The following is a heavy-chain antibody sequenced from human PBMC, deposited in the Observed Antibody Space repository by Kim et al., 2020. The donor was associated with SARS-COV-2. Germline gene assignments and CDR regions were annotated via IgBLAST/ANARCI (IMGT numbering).Heavy chain of an antibody. V-gene: IGHV3-23*01. Sequence: GGSLRLSCAASGFTFSSYAMTWVRQAPGRGLEWVSVVSGSAGSTYYADSVKGRFTISSDNSKNTLYLQMNSLRADDTAVYFCAKMEGQYVSGVGGMDVWGQGTTVTVSS. CDR3: AKMEGQYVSGVGGMDV. CDR1: GFTFSSYA. J-gene: IGHJ6*02. D-gene: IGHD3-10*01. CDR2: VSGSAGST.